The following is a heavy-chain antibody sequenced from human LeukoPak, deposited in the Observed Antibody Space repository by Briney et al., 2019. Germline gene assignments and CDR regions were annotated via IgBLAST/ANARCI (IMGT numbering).Heavy chain of an antibody. Sequence: SETLSLTCTVSGGSISSYYWGWIRQPAGKGLEWIGRIYTSGSTNYNPSLKSRVTMSVDTSKNQFSLKLSSVTAADTAVYYCARDPIAPDSSGYYYWFDPWGQGTLVTVSS. V-gene: IGHV4-4*07. CDR3: ARDPIAPDSSGYYYWFDP. CDR2: IYTSGST. D-gene: IGHD3-22*01. J-gene: IGHJ5*02. CDR1: GGSISSYY.